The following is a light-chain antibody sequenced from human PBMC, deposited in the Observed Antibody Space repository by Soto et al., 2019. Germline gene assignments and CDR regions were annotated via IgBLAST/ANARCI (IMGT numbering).Light chain of an antibody. CDR3: QHYNKWPPIT. CDR1: QSVGSL. CDR2: RVS. J-gene: IGKJ5*01. V-gene: IGKV3-15*01. Sequence: EVVMTQSPATLSVSHGEGATLSCRASQSVGSLVAWYQQKPGQAPRLLIYRVSTRATDIAARFTGSGSGTEFNLTISSLQSEDFALYYCQHYNKWPPITFGQVTRLEVK.